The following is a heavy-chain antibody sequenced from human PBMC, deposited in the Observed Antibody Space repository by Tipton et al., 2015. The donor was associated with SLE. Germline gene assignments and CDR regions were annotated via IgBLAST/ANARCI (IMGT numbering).Heavy chain of an antibody. CDR1: GLYVSDNY. J-gene: IGHJ3*02. CDR3: ARGPRPTDAFDI. D-gene: IGHD6-6*01. Sequence: SLRLSCAASGLYVSDNYMTWVRQAPGKGLEWVSTLYSGGRTFYADPVTGRFTISRDDSKNTVYLQMNRLRTEDRAVYYCARGPRPTDAFDIWGQGTVVTVSS. V-gene: IGHV3-66*02. CDR2: LYSGGRT.